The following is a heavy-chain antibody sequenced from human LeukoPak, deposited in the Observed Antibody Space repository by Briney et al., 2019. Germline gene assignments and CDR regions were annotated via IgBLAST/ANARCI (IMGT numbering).Heavy chain of an antibody. CDR1: GGSFSGYY. CDR2: INHSGST. Sequence: SETLSLTCAVYGGSFSGYYWSWICQPPGKGLEWIGEINHSGSTNYNPSLKSRVTISVDTSKNQFSLKLSSVTAADTAVYYCAREVTTGPRNFDYWGQGTLVTVSS. D-gene: IGHD4-17*01. J-gene: IGHJ4*02. CDR3: AREVTTGPRNFDY. V-gene: IGHV4-34*01.